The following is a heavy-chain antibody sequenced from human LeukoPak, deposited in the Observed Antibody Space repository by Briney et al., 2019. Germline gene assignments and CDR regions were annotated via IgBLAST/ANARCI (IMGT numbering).Heavy chain of an antibody. Sequence: GGTLRLSCAASGFTFSSYGMSWVRQAPGKGLEWVSAISGSGGSTYYADSVKGRFTISRDNSKNTLYLQMNSLRAEDTAVYYCAKVPVSTQRTYHYDSSGFFGTAFDYWGQGTLVTVSS. CDR2: ISGSGGST. D-gene: IGHD3-22*01. V-gene: IGHV3-23*01. CDR3: AKVPVSTQRTYHYDSSGFFGTAFDY. CDR1: GFTFSSYG. J-gene: IGHJ4*02.